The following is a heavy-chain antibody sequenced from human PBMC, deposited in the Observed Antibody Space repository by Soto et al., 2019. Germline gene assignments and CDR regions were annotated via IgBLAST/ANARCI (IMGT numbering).Heavy chain of an antibody. CDR3: ARGNQYYYGSGSYYNNWFDP. CDR2: INHSGST. V-gene: IGHV4-34*01. Sequence: SETLSLTCAVYGGSFIGYYWSWIRQPPGKGLEWIGEINHSGSTNYNPSLKSRVTISVDTSKNQFSLKLSSVTAADTAVYYCARGNQYYYGSGSYYNNWFDPWGQGTLVTVSS. D-gene: IGHD3-10*01. J-gene: IGHJ5*02. CDR1: GGSFIGYY.